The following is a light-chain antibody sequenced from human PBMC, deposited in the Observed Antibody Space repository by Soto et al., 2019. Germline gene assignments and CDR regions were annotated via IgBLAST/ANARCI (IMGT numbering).Light chain of an antibody. Sequence: QSALTQPASVSGSPGQSITISCTGASSDIAKYNFVSWYQQHPDNAHKLIIYEGNKRPSGISRRFSSSNSGHPASLISSVRQAEDDSDYCCCSYGGSSTFEVFGTGTKLTVL. V-gene: IGLV2-23*01. CDR2: EGN. CDR1: SSDIAKYNF. J-gene: IGLJ1*01. CDR3: CSYGGSSTFEV.